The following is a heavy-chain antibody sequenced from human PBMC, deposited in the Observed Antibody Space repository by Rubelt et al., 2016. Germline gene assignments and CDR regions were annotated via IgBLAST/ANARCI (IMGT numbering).Heavy chain of an antibody. J-gene: IGHJ3*02. CDR1: GGTFSSYA. Sequence: QVQLVQSGAEVKKPGSSVKVSCKASGGTFSSYAISWVRQAPGQGLEWMGRIIPILGIANYAQKFQGRVTITADKSTSTAYMELSSLRSEDTAVYYCARGLYYAPRFDIWGQGTMVTVSS. D-gene: IGHD3-16*01. V-gene: IGHV1-69*04. CDR2: IIPILGIA. CDR3: ARGLYYAPRFDI.